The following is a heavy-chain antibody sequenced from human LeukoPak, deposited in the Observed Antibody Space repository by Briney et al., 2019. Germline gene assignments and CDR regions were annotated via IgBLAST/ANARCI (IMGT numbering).Heavy chain of an antibody. V-gene: IGHV3-23*01. J-gene: IGHJ4*02. D-gene: IGHD3-22*01. CDR2: ISGSGGST. Sequence: GGSLRLSCSASGFTVSSNYMSWVRQAPGKGLEWVSAISGSGGSTYYADSVKGRFTISRDNSKNTLYLQMNSLRAEDTAVYSCAKDRYYDSSGYCNYDYWGQGTLVTVSS. CDR1: GFTVSSNY. CDR3: AKDRYYDSSGYCNYDY.